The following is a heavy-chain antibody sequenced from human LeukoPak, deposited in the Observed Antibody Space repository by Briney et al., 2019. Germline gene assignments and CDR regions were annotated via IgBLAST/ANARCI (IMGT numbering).Heavy chain of an antibody. D-gene: IGHD3-22*01. V-gene: IGHV1-18*01. CDR3: AARGWNYYDSSGYKYYFDY. CDR1: GYTFTSYG. J-gene: IGHJ4*02. Sequence: ASVKVSCKASGYTFTSYGISWVRQAPGQGLEWMGWISAYNGNTNYAQKLQGRVTMTTGTSTSTAYMELSSLRSEDTAVYYCAARGWNYYDSSGYKYYFDYWGQGTLVTVSS. CDR2: ISAYNGNT.